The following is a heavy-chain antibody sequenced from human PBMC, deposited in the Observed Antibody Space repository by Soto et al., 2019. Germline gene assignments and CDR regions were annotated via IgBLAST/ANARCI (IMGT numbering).Heavy chain of an antibody. J-gene: IGHJ4*02. D-gene: IGHD6-19*01. Sequence: SETLSLTCAVYGGSFSGYYWSWIRQPPGKGLEWIGEINHSGSTKYNPSHKSRDTISVDTSKNQISLKMSTVTAADTSVYYCARRTQWLALYYFDYWGQGTLVTVSS. CDR3: ARRTQWLALYYFDY. CDR1: GGSFSGYY. CDR2: INHSGST. V-gene: IGHV4-34*01.